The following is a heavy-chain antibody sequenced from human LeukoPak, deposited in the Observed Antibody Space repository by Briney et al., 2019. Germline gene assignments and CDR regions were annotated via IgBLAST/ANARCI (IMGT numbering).Heavy chain of an antibody. J-gene: IGHJ4*02. CDR1: GFTFSSYG. D-gene: IGHD3-10*01. V-gene: IGHV3-30*19. CDR2: ISYDGSNK. CDR3: ASFPRSRVRGVNMDPIDY. Sequence: GGSLRLSCAASGFTFSSYGMHWVRQAPGKGLEWVAVISYDGSNKYYADSVKGRFTISRDNSKNTLYLQMDSLRAEDTAVYYCASFPRSRVRGVNMDPIDYWGQGTLLTVSS.